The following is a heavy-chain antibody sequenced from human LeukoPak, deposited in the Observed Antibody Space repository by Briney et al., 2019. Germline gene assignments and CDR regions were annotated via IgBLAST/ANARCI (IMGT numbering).Heavy chain of an antibody. D-gene: IGHD1-26*01. J-gene: IGHJ4*02. V-gene: IGHV3-7*03. CDR3: ARVPSGNYYRFDY. CDR2: IKQDGSEK. Sequence: GGSLRLSCAGSGFTFSSHWMSWVRQAPGKGLEGVANIKQDGSEKYFVDSVKGRFTISRDNAKNSLYLQMNSLRAEDTAVYYCARVPSGNYYRFDYWGQGTLVTVSS. CDR1: GFTFSSHW.